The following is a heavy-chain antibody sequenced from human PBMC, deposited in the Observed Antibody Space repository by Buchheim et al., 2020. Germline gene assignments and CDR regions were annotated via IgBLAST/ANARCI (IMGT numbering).Heavy chain of an antibody. CDR3: ATPDTAMATRYYYYYYMDV. CDR1: GYTFTSYA. Sequence: QVQLVQSGSELKKPGASVKVSCKASGYTFTSYAMNWVRQAPGQGLEWMGWINTNTGNPRYARGFTGRFVFSLDTSVSTASLQISSLKAEDTAVYYCATPDTAMATRYYYYYYMDVWGKGTT. CDR2: INTNTGNP. D-gene: IGHD5-18*01. V-gene: IGHV7-4-1*02. J-gene: IGHJ6*03.